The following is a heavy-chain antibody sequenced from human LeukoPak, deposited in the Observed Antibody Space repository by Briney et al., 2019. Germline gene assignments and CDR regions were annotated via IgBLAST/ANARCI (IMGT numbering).Heavy chain of an antibody. Sequence: PGGSLRLSCAASGFTFSSYDMHWVRQATGKGLEWVSAIGTAGDTYYPGSVKGRFTISRENAKNSLYLQMNSLRAEDTALYYCAKERVLFGELEGFDYWGQGTLVTVSS. CDR2: IGTAGDT. CDR1: GFTFSSYD. CDR3: AKERVLFGELEGFDY. D-gene: IGHD3-10*02. J-gene: IGHJ4*02. V-gene: IGHV3-13*01.